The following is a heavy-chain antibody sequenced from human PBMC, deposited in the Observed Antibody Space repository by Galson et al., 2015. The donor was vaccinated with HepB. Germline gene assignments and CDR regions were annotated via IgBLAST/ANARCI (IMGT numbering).Heavy chain of an antibody. Sequence: SVKVSCKASGYTFITNGISWVRQAPGQGLEWMEWISANSGNTKYAPNLQGRVTLTRDTSTSTAYLELRSLRSDDTAAYYCARDRDYRFDYWGQGTLVTVSS. CDR3: ARDRDYRFDY. D-gene: IGHD4/OR15-4a*01. J-gene: IGHJ4*02. V-gene: IGHV1-18*04. CDR2: ISANSGNT. CDR1: GYTFITNG.